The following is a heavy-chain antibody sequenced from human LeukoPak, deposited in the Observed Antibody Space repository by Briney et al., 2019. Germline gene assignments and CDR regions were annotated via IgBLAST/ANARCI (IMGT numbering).Heavy chain of an antibody. CDR3: ARGDYNSSGYPDY. CDR2: MNPNSGNT. J-gene: IGHJ4*02. V-gene: IGHV1-8*03. Sequence: ASVKASCKAFGYTFTSYDINWVRQATGQGLEWWGWMNPNSGNTGYAQKFQGRVTITRNTSISTAYMELSSLRSEDTAVYYCARGDYNSSGYPDYWGQGTLVTVSS. D-gene: IGHD3-22*01. CDR1: GYTFTSYD.